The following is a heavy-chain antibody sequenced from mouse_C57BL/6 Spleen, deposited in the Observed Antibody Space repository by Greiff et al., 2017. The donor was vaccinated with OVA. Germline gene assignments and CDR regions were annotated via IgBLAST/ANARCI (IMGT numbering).Heavy chain of an antibody. CDR2: INPSNGGT. J-gene: IGHJ2*01. Sequence: VQLQESGTELVKPGASVKLSCKASGYTFTSYWMHWVKQRPGQGLEWIGNINPSNGGTNYNEKFKSKATLTVDKSSSTAYMQLSSLTSEDSAVYYCARGVYYYYFDYWGQGTTLTVSS. CDR1: GYTFTSYW. D-gene: IGHD1-1*01. V-gene: IGHV1-53*01. CDR3: ARGVYYYYFDY.